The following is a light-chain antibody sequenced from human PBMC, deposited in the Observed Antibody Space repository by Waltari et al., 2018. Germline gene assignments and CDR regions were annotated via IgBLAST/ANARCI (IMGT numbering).Light chain of an antibody. Sequence: ETVLTQSPGTLSLSPGERATLSCRASQSVSRSYLAWYQQTPGQPPRLLIYGASNRATGIPDRFGGSGSGTDFTLTISRLEPEDFAVYYCQHYGRSRYTFGQGTKLGIK. J-gene: IGKJ2*01. V-gene: IGKV3-20*01. CDR3: QHYGRSRYT. CDR2: GAS. CDR1: QSVSRSY.